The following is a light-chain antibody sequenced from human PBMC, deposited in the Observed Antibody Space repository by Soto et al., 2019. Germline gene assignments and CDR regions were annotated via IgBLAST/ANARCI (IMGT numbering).Light chain of an antibody. V-gene: IGKV3-15*01. CDR3: QQYNNWPRT. J-gene: IGKJ1*01. Sequence: EIVMTQSPATLSVSPGERATLSCRASQSVSSKLAWYQQKPGQAPRLLIYGASIRATGIPARFSGSGSGTEFTLTISSLRSEDFSVYYCQQYNNWPRTFGQGTKVEIK. CDR2: GAS. CDR1: QSVSSK.